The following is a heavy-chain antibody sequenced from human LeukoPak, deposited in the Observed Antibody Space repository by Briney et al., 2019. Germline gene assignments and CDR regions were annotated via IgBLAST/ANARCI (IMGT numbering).Heavy chain of an antibody. V-gene: IGHV4-61*02. Sequence: SETLSLTCTVSGGSISSGSYYWSWIRQPAGKGLEWIGRIYTSGSTNYNPSLKSRVTISVDTSKNQFSLKLSSVTAADRAVYYCARDRGYIYGSSLWYNWFDPWGQGTRFTVSS. D-gene: IGHD5-18*01. CDR3: ARDRGYIYGSSLWYNWFDP. CDR2: IYTSGST. CDR1: GGSISSGSYY. J-gene: IGHJ5*02.